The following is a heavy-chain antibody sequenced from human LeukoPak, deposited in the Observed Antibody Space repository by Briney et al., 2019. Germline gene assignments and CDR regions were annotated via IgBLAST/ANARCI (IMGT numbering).Heavy chain of an antibody. D-gene: IGHD5-18*01. CDR2: IYYSGST. CDR3: ARDKEYSYGHFDY. V-gene: IGHV4-59*01. Sequence: NPSETLSLTCTVSGGSISSYYCSWIRQPPGKGLEWIGYIYYSGSTNYNPSLKSRFTISVDTSKNQFSLKLSSVTAADTAVYYCARDKEYSYGHFDYWGQGTLVTVSS. J-gene: IGHJ4*02. CDR1: GGSISSYY.